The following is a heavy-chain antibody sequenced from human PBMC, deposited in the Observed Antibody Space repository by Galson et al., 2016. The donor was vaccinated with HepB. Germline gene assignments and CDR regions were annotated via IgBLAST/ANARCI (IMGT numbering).Heavy chain of an antibody. Sequence: SLRLSCAASGFTFSSYAMSWVRQAPGKGLEWISSISGSGQNTYYRDSVEGRFTSSRDNSKNTLYLQMNSLRAEDTATYFCARVGPSGYFFDSWGQGALVIFSS. CDR1: GFTFSSYA. J-gene: IGHJ4*02. CDR2: ISGSGQNT. D-gene: IGHD3-22*01. V-gene: IGHV3-23*01. CDR3: ARVGPSGYFFDS.